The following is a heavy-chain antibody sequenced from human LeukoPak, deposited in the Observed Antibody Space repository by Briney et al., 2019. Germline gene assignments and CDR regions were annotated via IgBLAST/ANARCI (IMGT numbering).Heavy chain of an antibody. CDR2: IIPIFGTA. V-gene: IGHV1-69*05. D-gene: IGHD3-10*01. Sequence: ASVKVSCKASGGTFSSYAISWVRQAPGQGLEWMGGIIPIFGTANYAQKFQGRVTITTDESTSTAYMKLSSLRSEDTAVYYCARGSGSYYHTPFDYWGQGTLVTVSS. CDR3: ARGSGSYYHTPFDY. CDR1: GGTFSSYA. J-gene: IGHJ4*02.